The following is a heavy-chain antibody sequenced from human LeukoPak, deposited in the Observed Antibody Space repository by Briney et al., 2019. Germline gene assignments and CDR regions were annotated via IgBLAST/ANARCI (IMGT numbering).Heavy chain of an antibody. Sequence: PGGSLRLSCAASGFTVSSNYMSWVRQAPGKGLEWVSYISSSSSYTNYADSVKGRFTISRDNAKNSLYLQMNSLRAEDTAVYYCARVTYGSGSYWFDPWGQGTLVTVSS. D-gene: IGHD3-10*01. J-gene: IGHJ5*02. CDR3: ARVTYGSGSYWFDP. V-gene: IGHV3-11*06. CDR2: ISSSSSYT. CDR1: GFTVSSNY.